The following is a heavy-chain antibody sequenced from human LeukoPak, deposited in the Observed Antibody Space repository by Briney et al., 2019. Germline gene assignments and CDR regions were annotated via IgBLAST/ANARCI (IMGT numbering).Heavy chain of an antibody. J-gene: IGHJ6*02. D-gene: IGHD4-17*01. V-gene: IGHV3-48*03. Sequence: PSGGSLRLSCTASGFTFSSYEKNWVRQAPGKGLEWVSYISSSGSTIYYADSVKGQFTISRDNAKNSLYLQMNSLRAEDTAVYYCARDLYADYRRKYYYGMDVWGQGTTVTVSS. CDR3: ARDLYADYRRKYYYGMDV. CDR2: ISSSGSTI. CDR1: GFTFSSYE.